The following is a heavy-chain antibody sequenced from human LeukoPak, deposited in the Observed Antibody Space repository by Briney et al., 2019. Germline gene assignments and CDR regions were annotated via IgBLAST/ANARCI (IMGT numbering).Heavy chain of an antibody. D-gene: IGHD3-9*01. CDR1: GGSISSGSYY. CDR2: IYTSGST. Sequence: SETLSLTCTVSGGSISSGSYYWSWIRQPAGKGLEWIGRIYTSGSTNYNPSLKSRVTISVDTSKNQFSLKLSSVTAADTAVYYCARSGGFNDILTWGQGTLVTVSS. V-gene: IGHV4-61*02. J-gene: IGHJ4*02. CDR3: ARSGGFNDILT.